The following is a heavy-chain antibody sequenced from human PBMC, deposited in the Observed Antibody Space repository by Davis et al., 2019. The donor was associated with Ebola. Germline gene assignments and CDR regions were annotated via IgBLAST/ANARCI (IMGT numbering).Heavy chain of an antibody. CDR1: GYSFTSYW. CDR2: IYPGDSDT. V-gene: IGHV5-51*01. D-gene: IGHD6-19*01. Sequence: KVSCKGSGYSFTSYWIGWVRQMPGKGLEWMGIIYPGDSDTRYSPSFQGQVTISADKSISTAYLQWSSLKASDTAMYYCARQGQQWLELFDYWGQGTLVTVSS. J-gene: IGHJ4*02. CDR3: ARQGQQWLELFDY.